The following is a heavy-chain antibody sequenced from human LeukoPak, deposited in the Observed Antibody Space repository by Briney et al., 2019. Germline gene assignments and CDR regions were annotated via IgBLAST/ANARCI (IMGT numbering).Heavy chain of an antibody. Sequence: HGASVKVSCTASGYTFTSYAMHWVRQAPGQRLEWMGWINAGNGNTKYSQKFQGRVTNTRDTSASTAYMELSSLRSEDTAVYYCARPEYYYDSSGYYFWGQGTLVTVSS. D-gene: IGHD3-22*01. J-gene: IGHJ4*02. CDR1: GYTFTSYA. CDR2: INAGNGNT. CDR3: ARPEYYYDSSGYYF. V-gene: IGHV1-3*01.